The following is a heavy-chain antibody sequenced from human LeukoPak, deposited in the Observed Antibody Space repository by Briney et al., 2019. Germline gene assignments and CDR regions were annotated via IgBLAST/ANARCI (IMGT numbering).Heavy chain of an antibody. J-gene: IGHJ5*02. CDR3: TRDSGTYNWLDP. V-gene: IGHV3-73*01. CDR1: GFTFSGCA. Sequence: HPGGSLRLSCAASGFTFSGCAIHWVRQSSGKGLEWVGHIDKKDNFHATAYAASVQGRFSISGDDSKNTAFLHMNSLKTEDMALYYCTRDSGTYNWLDPWGQGTLVTVSS. CDR2: IDKKDNFHAT. D-gene: IGHD1-26*01.